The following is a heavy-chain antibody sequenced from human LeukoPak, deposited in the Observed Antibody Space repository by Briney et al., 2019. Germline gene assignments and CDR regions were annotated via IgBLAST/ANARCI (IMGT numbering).Heavy chain of an antibody. Sequence: GGSLRLSCAASGFTFSDYYMSWIRQAPGKGLEWVSYISSSGSTIYYADSVKGRFTISRDNAKNSLYLQMNSLRAEDTAVYYCAREDLEQQLLGGGVDYWGQGTLVTVSS. CDR1: GFTFSDYY. CDR2: ISSSGSTI. D-gene: IGHD6-13*01. V-gene: IGHV3-11*01. J-gene: IGHJ4*02. CDR3: AREDLEQQLLGGGVDY.